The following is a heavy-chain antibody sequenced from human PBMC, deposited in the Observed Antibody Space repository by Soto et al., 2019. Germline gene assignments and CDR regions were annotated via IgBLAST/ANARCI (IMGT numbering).Heavy chain of an antibody. CDR2: IKQDGSEK. J-gene: IGHJ4*02. V-gene: IGHV3-7*01. D-gene: IGHD3-3*01. Sequence: GGSLRLSCAASGFTFSSYWMSWVRQAPGKGLEWVANIKQDGSEKYYVDSVKGRFTISRDNAKNSLYLQMNSLRAEDTVVYYCARDLSFWSGYYSYFDYWGQGTLVTVSS. CDR1: GFTFSSYW. CDR3: ARDLSFWSGYYSYFDY.